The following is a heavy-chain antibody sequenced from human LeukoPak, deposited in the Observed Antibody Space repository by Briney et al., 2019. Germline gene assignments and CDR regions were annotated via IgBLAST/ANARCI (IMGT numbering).Heavy chain of an antibody. CDR2: IYPGDSDT. CDR3: ARQLDYYDKRDY. D-gene: IGHD3-22*01. J-gene: IGHJ4*02. CDR1: GYTFTNYW. Sequence: GESLKISCKASGYTFTNYWIGWVRQMPGKGLEWMGIIYPGDSDTRYSPSFQSHVTISADRSISTAYLQWRSLKASDTAMYYCARQLDYYDKRDYWGQGTLVTVAS. V-gene: IGHV5-51*01.